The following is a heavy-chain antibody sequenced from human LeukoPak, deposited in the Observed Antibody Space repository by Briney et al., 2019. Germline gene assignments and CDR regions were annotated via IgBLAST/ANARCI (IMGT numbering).Heavy chain of an antibody. CDR1: GGSISSGGYY. Sequence: SETLSLTCTVSGGSISSGGYYWSWIRQPPGKGLEWIGCMHYRGNTHYNSSLKSRLIISVDTSKNQFSLRLTPVTAADTAVYYCARGDYYYGSGSYYSPTFDYWGQGTLVTVSS. D-gene: IGHD3-10*01. CDR3: ARGDYYYGSGSYYSPTFDY. V-gene: IGHV4-30-4*08. J-gene: IGHJ4*02. CDR2: MHYRGNT.